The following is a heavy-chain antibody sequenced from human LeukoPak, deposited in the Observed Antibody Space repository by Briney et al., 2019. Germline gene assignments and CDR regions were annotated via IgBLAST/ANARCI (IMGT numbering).Heavy chain of an antibody. Sequence: ASVKVSCKASGYTFTTYYIHSLRQAPGQGLEWMGIVYPSGVSTSYEQNFQGRVTMTRDTSTSTVYMELSSLRSDDTAVYYCAREDTNFDYWGQGALVTVSS. CDR1: GYTFTTYY. V-gene: IGHV1-46*01. J-gene: IGHJ4*02. CDR2: VYPSGVST. CDR3: AREDTNFDY.